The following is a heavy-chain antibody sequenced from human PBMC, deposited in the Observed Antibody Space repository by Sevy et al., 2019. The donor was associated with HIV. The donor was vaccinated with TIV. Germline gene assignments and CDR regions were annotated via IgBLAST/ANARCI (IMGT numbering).Heavy chain of an antibody. V-gene: IGHV3-30*18. D-gene: IGHD2-8*02. CDR3: AKDRCTGDVCENYYYALDI. J-gene: IGHJ6*02. CDR1: GFSFNSYA. Sequence: GGSLRLSCAASGFSFNSYAMHWVCQAPGKGLESVAVISKDGRTKYYAESVKGRFTISRDNSKNTLNLQMNSLRAEDTAVFYCAKDRCTGDVCENYYYALDIWGQGTTVTVSS. CDR2: ISKDGRTK.